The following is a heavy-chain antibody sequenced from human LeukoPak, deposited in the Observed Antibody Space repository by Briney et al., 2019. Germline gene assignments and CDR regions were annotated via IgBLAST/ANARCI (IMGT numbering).Heavy chain of an antibody. V-gene: IGHV4-31*01. Sequence: PSQTLSLTCTVSGDSVTSGGYYWNWIRQHPVKGLEWIGYIYYTGSTNYNPSLKSLINISADTSKSQFSLKLKSVTAADTAIYYCARSGLYYPGSGSFDYWGQGALVTVSS. CDR1: GDSVTSGGYY. J-gene: IGHJ4*02. CDR3: ARSGLYYPGSGSFDY. CDR2: IYYTGST. D-gene: IGHD3-10*01.